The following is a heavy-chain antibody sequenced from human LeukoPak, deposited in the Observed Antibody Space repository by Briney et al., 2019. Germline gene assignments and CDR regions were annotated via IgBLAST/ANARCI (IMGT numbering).Heavy chain of an antibody. J-gene: IGHJ3*02. CDR3: ARGVRITMVSDDAFDI. D-gene: IGHD3-10*01. CDR2: INVGNGNT. V-gene: IGHV1-3*01. Sequence: ASVKVSCKASGYTFTSYPMHWVRQAPGQRLEWMGRINVGNGNTEYSQKFQARVTITRDTSASTAYMELSSLRSEDTAVYYCARGVRITMVSDDAFDIWGQGTMVAVSS. CDR1: GYTFTSYP.